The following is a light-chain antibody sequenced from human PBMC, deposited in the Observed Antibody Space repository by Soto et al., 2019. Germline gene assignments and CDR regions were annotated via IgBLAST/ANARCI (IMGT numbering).Light chain of an antibody. V-gene: IGKV1-5*03. CDR3: QQHGTYST. CDR2: KAS. CDR1: QTISSW. Sequence: DIQMTQSPSTLSGSVGDRVTITCRASQTISSWLAWYQQKPGKAPKLLIYKASTLKSGVPSRFSGSGSGTEFTLTISSLQPDDFATYYCQQHGTYSTFGQGTKVDIK. J-gene: IGKJ1*01.